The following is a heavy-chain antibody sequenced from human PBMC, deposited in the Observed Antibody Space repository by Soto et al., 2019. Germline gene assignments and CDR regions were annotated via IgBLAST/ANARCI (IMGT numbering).Heavy chain of an antibody. CDR2: IDHDGPT. CDR3: VRASHGDY. J-gene: IGHJ4*02. V-gene: IGHV3-74*01. CDR1: GFIFSNYW. Sequence: EVQLVESGGGLVQPGGSLRLSCAGSGFIFSNYWMHWVRQAPGKGLEWVSRIDHDGPTDYADSVRGRFTISRDNAANTLYLQMPSLRPEDTAVYYCVRASHGDYWGQGTLVTVSS. D-gene: IGHD5-12*01.